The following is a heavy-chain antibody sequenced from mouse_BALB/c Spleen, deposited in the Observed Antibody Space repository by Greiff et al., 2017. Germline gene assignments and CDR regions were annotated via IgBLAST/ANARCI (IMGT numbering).Heavy chain of an antibody. J-gene: IGHJ2*01. CDR3: ARDGNYGFDY. CDR1: GYTFTDYA. D-gene: IGHD2-1*01. CDR2: ISTYYGDA. V-gene: IGHV1S137*01. Sequence: QVQLQQSGAELVRPGVSVKISCKGSGYTFTDYAMHWVKQNHAKSLEWIGVISTYYGDASYNQKFKGKATMTVDKSSSTAYMELARLTSEDSAIYYCARDGNYGFDYWGQGTTLTVSS.